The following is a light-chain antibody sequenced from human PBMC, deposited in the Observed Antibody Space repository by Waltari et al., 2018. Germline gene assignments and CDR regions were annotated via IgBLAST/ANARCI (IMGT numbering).Light chain of an antibody. CDR1: QSVSSSY. V-gene: IGKV3D-20*01. J-gene: IGKJ1*01. CDR2: DAS. Sequence: EIVLTQSPATLSLSPGERATLSCGASQSVSSSYVAWYQQKPGLAPRLLIYDASSRAIGIPDSFSGSGSGTDFTLTISRLEPEDFAVYYCQQYGSSPRTFGQGTKVEIK. CDR3: QQYGSSPRT.